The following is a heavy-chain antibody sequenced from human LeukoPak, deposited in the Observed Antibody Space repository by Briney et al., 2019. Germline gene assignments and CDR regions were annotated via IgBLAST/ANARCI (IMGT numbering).Heavy chain of an antibody. V-gene: IGHV3-48*04. CDR1: GVTFSIYG. Sequence: PGGSLRLSCAASGVTFSIYGMNWVRQAPGKGPEWVSYIAHDSTTIYYKDSVKGRFTMSRDNARTSLYLQMTSLIAEDTAMYYCARATRNGYDYWGQGTLVTVSS. CDR3: ARATRNGYDY. J-gene: IGHJ4*02. D-gene: IGHD5-24*01. CDR2: IAHDSTTI.